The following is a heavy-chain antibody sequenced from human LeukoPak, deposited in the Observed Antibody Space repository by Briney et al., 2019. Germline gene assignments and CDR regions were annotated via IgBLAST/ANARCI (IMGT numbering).Heavy chain of an antibody. D-gene: IGHD6-19*01. V-gene: IGHV3-23*01. CDR3: GKAEAGTYYFDY. J-gene: IGHJ4*02. Sequence: QSGGSLRLSCAASGFIFRNYAMRWVRQAPGKGLEWVSAINGGGDRFYADSVKGRFTISRDNSKNTLYLQMSSLRVEDTAVYYCGKAEAGTYYFDYWGQGTPVTVSS. CDR2: INGGGDR. CDR1: GFIFRNYA.